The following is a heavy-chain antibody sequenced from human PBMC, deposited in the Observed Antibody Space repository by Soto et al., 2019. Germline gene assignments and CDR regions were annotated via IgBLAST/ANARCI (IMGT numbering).Heavy chain of an antibody. J-gene: IGHJ3*02. CDR3: ARTSSRGSRETKAIHI. V-gene: IGHV5-51*01. D-gene: IGHD6-13*01. CDR2: IYPGDSDT. CDR1: GYSFTSYW. Sequence: GESLKISCKGSGYSFTSYWIGWVRQMPGKGLEWMGIIYPGDSDTRYSPSFQGQVTISADKSISTAYLQWSSLKASDTAMYYCARTSSRGSRETKAIHISGKATMVTGS.